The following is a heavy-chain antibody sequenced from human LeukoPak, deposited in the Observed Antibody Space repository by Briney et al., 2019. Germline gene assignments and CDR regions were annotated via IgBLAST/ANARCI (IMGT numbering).Heavy chain of an antibody. D-gene: IGHD3-9*01. CDR2: IYYSGST. CDR3: ARSPYDISRMDV. CDR1: GGSISSYY. Sequence: QASETLSLTCTVSGGSISSYYWSWIRQPPGKGLEWIGYIYYSGSTNYNPSLKSRVTISVDTSKNQFSLKLSSVTAADTAVYYCARSPYDISRMDVWGKGTTVTISS. J-gene: IGHJ6*03. V-gene: IGHV4-59*01.